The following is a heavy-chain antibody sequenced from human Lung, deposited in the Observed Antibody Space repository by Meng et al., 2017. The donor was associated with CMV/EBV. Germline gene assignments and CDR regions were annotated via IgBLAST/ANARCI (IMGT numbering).Heavy chain of an antibody. CDR3: GVTTYYYYGMDV. D-gene: IGHD3-3*01. CDR1: GFSFGDYA. Sequence: SXKISCTASGFSFGDYAMSWVRQAPGKGLEWVGFIRSKVYGGTIEYAASVKGRFIISRDDSKSIAYLEMNSPKTEDTAVYYCGVTTYYYYGMDVWGQGTTVTVSS. CDR2: IRSKVYGGTI. J-gene: IGHJ6*02. V-gene: IGHV3-49*04.